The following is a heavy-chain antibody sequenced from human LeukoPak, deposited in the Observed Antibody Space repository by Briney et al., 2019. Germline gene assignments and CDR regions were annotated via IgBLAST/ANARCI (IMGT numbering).Heavy chain of an antibody. CDR1: GGSFSGYY. D-gene: IGHD1-26*01. CDR3: ARAAHSGSLAPFDY. V-gene: IGHV4-34*01. J-gene: IGHJ4*02. CDR2: INHSGST. Sequence: SETLSLTCAVYGGSFSGYYWSWIRQPPGKGLEWIGEINHSGSTNYNPSLKSRVTMSLDTSKNQFSLKLSSVTAADTAVYCCARAAHSGSLAPFDYWGQGTLVTVSS.